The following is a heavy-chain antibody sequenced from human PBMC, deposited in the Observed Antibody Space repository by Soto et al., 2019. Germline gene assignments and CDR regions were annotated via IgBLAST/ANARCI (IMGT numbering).Heavy chain of an antibody. CDR3: ARDAEWELGAFGYNVYALDV. CDR1: GYTFSDHA. V-gene: IGHV1-18*01. Sequence: VWTGPEVKKSGASVKVSCKASGYTFSDHAISWVRQAPGQGLEWMGWISCYSDYTNYAQKFQDSISMTTDTSTITVHMELRTLKSDDTAVYYCARDAEWELGAFGYNVYALDVWGQGTTVTVS. J-gene: IGHJ6*02. CDR2: ISCYSDYT. D-gene: IGHD1-26*01.